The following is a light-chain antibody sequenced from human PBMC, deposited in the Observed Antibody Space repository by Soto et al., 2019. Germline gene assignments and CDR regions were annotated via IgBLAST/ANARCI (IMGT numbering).Light chain of an antibody. CDR2: GAS. J-gene: IGKJ2*01. CDR1: QSVSSSH. Sequence: EIVLTQSPGTLSLSPGDRATLSCRASQSVSSSHLAWYQQKPGQAPRLLIYGASNRATGIPDRFSGSGSGTDFTLTISRLEPEDFAVYYRQQYGGSPRYTFGQGTKLEIK. CDR3: QQYGGSPRYT. V-gene: IGKV3-20*01.